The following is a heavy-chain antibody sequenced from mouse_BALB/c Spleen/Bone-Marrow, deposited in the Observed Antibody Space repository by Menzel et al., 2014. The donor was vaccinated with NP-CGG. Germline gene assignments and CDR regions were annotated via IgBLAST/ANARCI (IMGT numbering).Heavy chain of an antibody. CDR3: AREGLRRRAAMDY. CDR2: ISSGGSYT. D-gene: IGHD2-4*01. V-gene: IGHV5-9-4*01. CDR1: GFTFSSYA. Sequence: VQLKESGGGLVKPGGSLTLSCAASGFTFSSYAMSWVRQSPEKRLEWVAEISSGGSYTYYPDTVTGRFTISRDNAKNTLYLEMSSLRSEDTAMYYCAREGLRRRAAMDYWGQGTSVTVSS. J-gene: IGHJ4*01.